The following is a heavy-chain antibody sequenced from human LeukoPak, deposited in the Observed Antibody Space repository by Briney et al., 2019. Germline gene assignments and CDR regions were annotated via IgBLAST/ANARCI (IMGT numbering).Heavy chain of an antibody. CDR1: GGSISNGSYN. Sequence: PSETLSLTCTVSGGSISNGSYNWSWIRQPAGKGLEWIGRIYTSGCTNYNPSLKTRVTISVDTSKTQFSLKLSSVTAADTAVYYCATTLRYSGYDLLDYWGQGTLVTVSS. D-gene: IGHD5-12*01. V-gene: IGHV4-61*02. J-gene: IGHJ4*02. CDR2: IYTSGCT. CDR3: ATTLRYSGYDLLDY.